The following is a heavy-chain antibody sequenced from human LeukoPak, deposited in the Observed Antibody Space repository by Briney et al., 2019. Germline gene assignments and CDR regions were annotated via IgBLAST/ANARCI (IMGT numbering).Heavy chain of an antibody. CDR1: GFTFSSYA. CDR3: AKETAVGWFHP. D-gene: IGHD1-26*01. J-gene: IGHJ5*02. Sequence: GASLRLSCAASGFTFSSYAMSWVRQAPGKGLEWVSAISGSGGSTYYADSVKGRFTISRDNSKNMLYLQMNSLRAEDTAVYYCAKETAVGWFHPWGQGTLVTVSS. V-gene: IGHV3-23*01. CDR2: ISGSGGST.